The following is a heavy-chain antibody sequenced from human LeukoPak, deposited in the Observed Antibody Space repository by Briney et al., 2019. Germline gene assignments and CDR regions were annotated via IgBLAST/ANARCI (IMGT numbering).Heavy chain of an antibody. J-gene: IGHJ4*02. CDR3: ARERGALSFDY. Sequence: SETLSLTCTVSGGSISSYYWSWIWQPPGKGLEWIGYIYYSGSTNYNPSLKSRVTISVDTSKNQFSLKLSSVTAADTAVYYCARERGALSFDYWGQGTLVTVSS. V-gene: IGHV4-59*01. D-gene: IGHD5-12*01. CDR1: GGSISSYY. CDR2: IYYSGST.